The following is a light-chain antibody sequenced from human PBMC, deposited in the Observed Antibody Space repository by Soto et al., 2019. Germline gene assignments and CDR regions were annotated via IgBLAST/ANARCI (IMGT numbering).Light chain of an antibody. Sequence: EIVLTQSPATLSLSPGERATLSCGASQSVSNNYLAWYQQKPGLAPRLVIYDASNRATGTPDRFSGSGSGTDFTLTISRLEPEDFAVYYCQQYGGSPRTFGQGTKVEIK. CDR1: QSVSNNY. V-gene: IGKV3D-20*01. CDR2: DAS. CDR3: QQYGGSPRT. J-gene: IGKJ1*01.